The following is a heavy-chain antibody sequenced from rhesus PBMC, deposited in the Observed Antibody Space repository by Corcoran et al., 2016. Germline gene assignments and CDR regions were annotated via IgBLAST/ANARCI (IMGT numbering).Heavy chain of an antibody. J-gene: IGHJ5-1*01. CDR2: IDSSGRT. V-gene: IGHV4S11*01. CDR3: AREATVATLSAYGFDV. D-gene: IGHD4-29*01. CDR1: GGSISSSY. Sequence: QVQLQESGPGLVMPSETLSLTCAVSGGSISSSYWSWIRQAPGKRLEWIGRIDSSGRTHSTPTPQSRVTLSVATSKNQRALKLGSVPAAETAVYYCAREATVATLSAYGFDVWGPGVLVTVSS.